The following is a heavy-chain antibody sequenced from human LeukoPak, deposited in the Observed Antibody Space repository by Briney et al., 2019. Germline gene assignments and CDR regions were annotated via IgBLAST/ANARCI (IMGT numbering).Heavy chain of an antibody. CDR3: AKWAGVYDYDSSGYLSGFDY. CDR2: ISYDGSNK. CDR1: GFTFSSYG. J-gene: IGHJ4*02. V-gene: IGHV3-30*18. Sequence: GGSLRLSCAASGFTFSSYGMHWVRQAPGKGLEWVAVISYDGSNKYYADSVKGRFTISRDNSKNTLYLQMNSLRAEDTAVYYCAKWAGVYDYDSSGYLSGFDYWGQGTLVTVSS. D-gene: IGHD3-22*01.